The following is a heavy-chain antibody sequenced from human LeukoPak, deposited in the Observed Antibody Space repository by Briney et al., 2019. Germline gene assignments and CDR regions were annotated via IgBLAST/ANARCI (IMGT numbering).Heavy chain of an antibody. D-gene: IGHD3-10*01. CDR2: IYTSGST. CDR3: ARDRRWFGELLSERYYYYMDV. J-gene: IGHJ6*03. Sequence: SETLSLTCTVSGGSISSYYWSWIRQPAGKGLEWVGRIYTSGSTNYNPSLKSRVTMSVDASKNQFSLELSSVTAADTAVYYCARDRRWFGELLSERYYYYMDVWGKGATVTISS. V-gene: IGHV4-4*07. CDR1: GGSISSYY.